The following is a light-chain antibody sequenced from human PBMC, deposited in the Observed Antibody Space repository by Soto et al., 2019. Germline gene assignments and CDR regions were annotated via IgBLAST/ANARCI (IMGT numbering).Light chain of an antibody. CDR1: QSISTF. J-gene: IGKJ1*01. CDR2: AAS. CDR3: QQSYPTPRT. Sequence: DLQMTQSPSSLFASVGDRVSVTCRASQSISTFLNWYQQRPGEAPKLLIYAASSLQSGVPSRFSGSGSGADFTLTIGSLQPEDFATYYCQQSYPTPRTFGQGTKG. V-gene: IGKV1-39*01.